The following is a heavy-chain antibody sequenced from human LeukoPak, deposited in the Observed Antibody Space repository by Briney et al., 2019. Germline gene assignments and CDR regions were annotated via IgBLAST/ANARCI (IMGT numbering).Heavy chain of an antibody. D-gene: IGHD1-26*01. J-gene: IGHJ4*02. CDR2: IYHSGST. Sequence: KSSETLSLTCAVYGGSFSGYYWSWIRQPPGKGLEWIGEIYHSGSTNYNPSLKSRVTISVDKSKNQFSLKLSSVTAADTAVYYCARTSEFLGPVDYWGQGTLVTVSS. V-gene: IGHV4-34*01. CDR3: ARTSEFLGPVDY. CDR1: GGSFSGYY.